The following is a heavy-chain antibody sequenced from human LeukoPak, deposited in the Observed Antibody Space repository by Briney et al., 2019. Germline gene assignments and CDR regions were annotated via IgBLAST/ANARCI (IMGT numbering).Heavy chain of an antibody. V-gene: IGHV3-33*01. CDR2: IWYDGSNK. D-gene: IGHD4-11*01. CDR3: ARSLDYSNYGHYYYYGMDV. CDR1: GFTFSSYG. Sequence: GGSLRLSCAASGFTFSSYGMHWVRQAPGKGLEWVAVIWYDGSNKYYADSVKGRFTISRDNSKNTLYLQMNSLRAEDTAVYYCARSLDYSNYGHYYYYGMDVWGQGTTVTVSS. J-gene: IGHJ6*02.